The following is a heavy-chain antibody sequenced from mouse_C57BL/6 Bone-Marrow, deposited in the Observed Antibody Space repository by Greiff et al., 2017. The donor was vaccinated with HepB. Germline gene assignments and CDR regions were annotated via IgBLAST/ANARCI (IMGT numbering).Heavy chain of an antibody. CDR1: GYTFTSYG. Sequence: QVQLKQSGAELARPGASVKLSCKASGYTFTSYGISWVKQRTGQGLEWIGEIYPRSGNTYYNEKFKGKATLTADKSSSTAYMELRSLTSEASAVYFGARGRGVKLFYLDGGGKGTTVTVSS. V-gene: IGHV1-81*01. D-gene: IGHD2-13*01. CDR3: ARGRGVKLFYLDG. CDR2: IYPRSGNT. J-gene: IGHJ1*03.